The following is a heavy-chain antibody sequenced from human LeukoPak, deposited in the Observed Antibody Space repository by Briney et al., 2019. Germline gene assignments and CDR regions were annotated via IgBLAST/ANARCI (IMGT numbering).Heavy chain of an antibody. J-gene: IGHJ4*02. Sequence: PGRSLRLSCAASGFTFSSYGMHWVRQAPGKGLGWVAFIRYDGSNKYYADSVKGRFTISRDNSKNTLYLQMNSLRAEDTAVYYCGKLFFWEAGQCFDYWGQRTLVTVSS. CDR2: IRYDGSNK. CDR3: GKLFFWEAGQCFDY. V-gene: IGHV3-30*02. D-gene: IGHD3-10*01. CDR1: GFTFSSYG.